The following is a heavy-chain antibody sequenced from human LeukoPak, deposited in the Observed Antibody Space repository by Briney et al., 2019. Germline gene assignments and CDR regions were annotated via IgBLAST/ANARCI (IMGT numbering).Heavy chain of an antibody. Sequence: ASVKVSCKASGYTFTSYGISWVRQAPGQGLEWMGWISAYNGNTNYAQKFRGRVTMTRDMSTGTVFMELSSLRSDDTAVYFCARNYYDTAGHFGYWGQGTLVTVSS. CDR2: ISAYNGNT. J-gene: IGHJ4*02. CDR3: ARNYYDTAGHFGY. CDR1: GYTFTSYG. V-gene: IGHV1-18*01. D-gene: IGHD3-22*01.